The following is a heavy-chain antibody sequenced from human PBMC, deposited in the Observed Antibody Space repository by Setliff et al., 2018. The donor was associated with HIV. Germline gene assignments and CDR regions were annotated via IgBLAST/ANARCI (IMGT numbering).Heavy chain of an antibody. CDR3: ARQRVDTAMVLWGYYYYYMDV. CDR1: GYSFTSYW. J-gene: IGHJ6*03. Sequence: PGESLKISCKGSGYSFTSYWIGWVRQMPGKGLAWMGIIYPGDPDTRYSPSFQGQVTISADKSISTAYLQWSSLKASDTAMYYCARQRVDTAMVLWGYYYYYMDVWGKGTTVTVSS. CDR2: IYPGDPDT. V-gene: IGHV5-51*01. D-gene: IGHD5-18*01.